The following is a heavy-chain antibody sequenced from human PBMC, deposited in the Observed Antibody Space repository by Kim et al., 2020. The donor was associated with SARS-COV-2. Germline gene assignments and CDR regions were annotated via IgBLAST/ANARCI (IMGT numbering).Heavy chain of an antibody. CDR2: INHSGRT. CDR3: ARSVSNTLGWGSNYCDL. J-gene: IGHJ4*02. CDR1: GGSFSGYY. Sequence: SETLSLTCAVYGGSFSGYYWSWIRQPPGKGLEWIGEINHSGRTNYNPSLKSRVTISVDTSKNQFSLKLTSVTAADTAVYYCARSVSNTLGWGSNYCDLWGQGTLVTVSS. V-gene: IGHV4-34*01. D-gene: IGHD3-10*01.